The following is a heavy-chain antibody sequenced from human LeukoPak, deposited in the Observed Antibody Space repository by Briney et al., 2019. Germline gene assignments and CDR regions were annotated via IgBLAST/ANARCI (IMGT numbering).Heavy chain of an antibody. D-gene: IGHD2-15*01. Sequence: RGESLKISCKASGYSFTNYWIGWVRQMPGKGLEWMGIIYPGDSDTRYSPSFQGQVTISADKSINTTYLQWSSLEASDTAMYYCANSLYCTGGSCYSFDYWGQGTQVTVSS. CDR1: GYSFTNYW. CDR2: IYPGDSDT. V-gene: IGHV5-51*01. CDR3: ANSLYCTGGSCYSFDY. J-gene: IGHJ4*02.